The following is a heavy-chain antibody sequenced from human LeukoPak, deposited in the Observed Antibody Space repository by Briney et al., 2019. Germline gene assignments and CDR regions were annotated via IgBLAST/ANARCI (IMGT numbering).Heavy chain of an antibody. V-gene: IGHV4-39*01. J-gene: IGHJ4*02. D-gene: IGHD4-11*01. CDR1: GGSISSSSYY. Sequence: SATLSLTCTVSGGSISSSSYYWGWIRQPPGKGLEWIVSIYYSGTTYYIPSLKSRATISVDTSRSQFSRKLSSGTDADTPVYYCARLSDYSNVPHWGQGTLVTVSS. CDR3: ARLSDYSNVPH. CDR2: IYYSGTT.